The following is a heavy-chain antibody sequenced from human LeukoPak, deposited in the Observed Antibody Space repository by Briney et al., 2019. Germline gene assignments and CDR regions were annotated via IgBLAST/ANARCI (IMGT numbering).Heavy chain of an antibody. CDR2: INTDGSST. Sequence: PGGSLRLSCAASGFTFSSYWMHWVRQAPGKGLVWVSRINTDGSSTSYADSVKGRFTISRDNAKNTLYLQMNSLRADDTAVYYCANRYCDSLTCPYGNALDFWGPGTMVTVSS. D-gene: IGHD2/OR15-2a*01. CDR1: GFTFSSYW. CDR3: ANRYCDSLTCPYGNALDF. V-gene: IGHV3-74*01. J-gene: IGHJ3*01.